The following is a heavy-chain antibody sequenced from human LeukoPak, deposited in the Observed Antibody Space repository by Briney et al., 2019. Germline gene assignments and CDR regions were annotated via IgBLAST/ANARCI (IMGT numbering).Heavy chain of an antibody. V-gene: IGHV3-11*01. CDR2: ISSSGSTI. J-gene: IGHJ6*03. D-gene: IGHD3-16*01. CDR3: ARVKGDYYYYYMDV. CDR1: GFTFSYYY. Sequence: GGSPRLSCAASGFTFSYYYMSWIRQAPGKGLEWVSYISSSGSTIYYADSVKGRFTISRDNAKNSLYLQMNSLRAEDTAVYYCARVKGDYYYYYMDVWGKGTTVTVSS.